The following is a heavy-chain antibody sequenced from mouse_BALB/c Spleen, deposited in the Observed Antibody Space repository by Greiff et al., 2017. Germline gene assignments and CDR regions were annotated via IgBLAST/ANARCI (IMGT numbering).Heavy chain of an antibody. CDR3: ARLIITTVVARDAMDY. V-gene: IGHV1-7*01. Sequence: QVQLQQSGAELAKPGASVKMSCKASGYTFTSYWMHWVKQRPGQGLEWIGYINPSTGYTEYNQKFKDKASLTADKSSSTAYMQLSSLTSEDSAVYYCARLIITTVVARDAMDYWGQGTSVTVSS. CDR1: GYTFTSYW. D-gene: IGHD1-1*01. CDR2: INPSTGYT. J-gene: IGHJ4*01.